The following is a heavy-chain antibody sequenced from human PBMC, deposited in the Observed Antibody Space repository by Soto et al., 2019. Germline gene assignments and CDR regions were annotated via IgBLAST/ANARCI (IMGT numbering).Heavy chain of an antibody. CDR2: ISPYTGDT. D-gene: IGHD3-16*01. V-gene: IGHV1-18*01. J-gene: IGHJ6*02. CDR1: GYIFVNYG. Sequence: QVQLVQSGDEMKKPGASVRVSCKASGYIFVNYGIAWVRQAPGQGLEWMGWISPYTGDTHSASKVQGRLTMTTDTYTATADMDVGSLTSDDTAVYYCAMVDNYVTPTPQDVWGQGTTVTVSS. CDR3: AMVDNYVTPTPQDV.